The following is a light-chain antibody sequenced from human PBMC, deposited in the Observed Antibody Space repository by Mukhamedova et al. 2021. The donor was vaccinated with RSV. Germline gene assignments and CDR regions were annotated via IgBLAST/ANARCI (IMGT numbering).Light chain of an antibody. CDR2: KDT. CDR1: ALAKQY. V-gene: IGLV3-25*03. Sequence: SGDALAKQYGYWYQQKPGQAPFLLIYKDTERPSGVPERFSGSSSGTTVTLTMSGVQAEDEADYYCQSADSSGTYVVFGRRTKLTV. CDR3: QSADSSGTYVV. J-gene: IGLJ3*02.